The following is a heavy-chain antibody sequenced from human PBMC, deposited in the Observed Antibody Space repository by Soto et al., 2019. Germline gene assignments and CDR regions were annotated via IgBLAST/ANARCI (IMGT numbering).Heavy chain of an antibody. CDR3: ARVYCSGGSCYSIDY. CDR2: INPSGGST. Sequence: ASVKVSCKASGYTFTSYYMHWVRQAPGQGLEWMGIINPSGGSTSYAQKFQGRVTMTRDTSTSTVYMELSSLRSEDTAVYYCARVYCSGGSCYSIDYWGQXTLVTVSS. D-gene: IGHD2-15*01. CDR1: GYTFTSYY. J-gene: IGHJ4*02. V-gene: IGHV1-46*03.